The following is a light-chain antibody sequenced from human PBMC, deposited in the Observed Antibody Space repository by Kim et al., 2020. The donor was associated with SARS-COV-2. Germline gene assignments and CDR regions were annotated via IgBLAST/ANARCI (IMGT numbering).Light chain of an antibody. Sequence: SAPIGDRVPITCPASQDINIYLNWYQQKSGKAPKVLIYEASNLETGVPSRFIGSGSGTEFTFTITSLQPEDIATYYCQQYTKVPYTFGQGTKLEI. V-gene: IGKV1-33*01. J-gene: IGKJ2*01. CDR1: QDINIY. CDR2: EAS. CDR3: QQYTKVPYT.